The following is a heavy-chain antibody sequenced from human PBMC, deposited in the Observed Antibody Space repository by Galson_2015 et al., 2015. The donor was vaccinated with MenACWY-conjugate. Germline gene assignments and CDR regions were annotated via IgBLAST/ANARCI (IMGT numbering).Heavy chain of an antibody. CDR2: ITHSGAT. J-gene: IGHJ6*03. Sequence: LTCAAFGGAFSSYYWSWPRQSPGEGLEWIGEITHSGATNYNPSLKSRVPLSVDTSKNQFSLNLSSVTAADTALYYCARGIKFYGYHYYMDVWGKGTTVSVS. V-gene: IGHV4-34*01. CDR3: ARGIKFYGYHYYMDV. CDR1: GGAFSSYY. D-gene: IGHD6-13*01.